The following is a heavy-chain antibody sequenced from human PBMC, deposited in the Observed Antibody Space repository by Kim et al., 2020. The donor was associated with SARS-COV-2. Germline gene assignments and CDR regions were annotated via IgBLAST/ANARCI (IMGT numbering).Heavy chain of an antibody. CDR2: IYPGDSDT. V-gene: IGHV5-51*01. CDR3: ARPSQGYYYGMDV. Sequence: GESLKISCKGSGYRFANYWIAWVRQLPGKGLESMGIIYPGDSDTRYSPSFQGQVTISADKSINTAYLEWSSLKASDTAEYYCARPSQGYYYGMDVWGQGTAVTVAS. CDR1: GYRFANYW. J-gene: IGHJ6*02.